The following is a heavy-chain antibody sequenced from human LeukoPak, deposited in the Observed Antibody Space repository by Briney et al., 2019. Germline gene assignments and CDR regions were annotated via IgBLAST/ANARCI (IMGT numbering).Heavy chain of an antibody. CDR1: GYSFTNYW. CDR3: ARRGPVAHYFDS. CDR2: IYPGDSDT. Sequence: GESLMISCKASGYSFTNYWIGWVGQMPGKGLEWMGIIYPGDSDTRYSPSFQGQVTISADKSINTAYLHWSSLKASDTAMYYCARRGPVAHYFDSWGQGTLVTVSS. V-gene: IGHV5-51*01. J-gene: IGHJ4*02. D-gene: IGHD6-19*01.